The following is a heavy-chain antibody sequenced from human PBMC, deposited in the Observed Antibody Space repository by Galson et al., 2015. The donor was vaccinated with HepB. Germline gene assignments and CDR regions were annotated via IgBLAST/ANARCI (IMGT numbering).Heavy chain of an antibody. D-gene: IGHD4-17*01. CDR3: ARGDDYGDWGPFDI. J-gene: IGHJ3*02. CDR1: GFTFSSYS. Sequence: SLRLSCAASGFTFSSYSMNWVRQAPGKGLEWVSSISSSSSYIYYADSVKGRFTISRDNAKNSLYLQMNSLRAEDTAVYYCARGDDYGDWGPFDIWGQGTMVTVSS. CDR2: ISSSSSYI. V-gene: IGHV3-21*01.